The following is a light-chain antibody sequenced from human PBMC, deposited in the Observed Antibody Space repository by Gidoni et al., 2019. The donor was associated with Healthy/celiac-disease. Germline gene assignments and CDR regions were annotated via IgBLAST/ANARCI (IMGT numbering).Light chain of an antibody. J-gene: IGKJ2*01. Sequence: DIQLTQSPSTLSASVGDRVTITCRASQSISSWLAWYQQKPGKAPKLLIYKASSLESGVPSRFSGSGSGTEFTLTIRSLQPEDFATYYCQQYNSYTYTFGQGTKLEIK. CDR1: QSISSW. CDR3: QQYNSYTYT. V-gene: IGKV1-5*03. CDR2: KAS.